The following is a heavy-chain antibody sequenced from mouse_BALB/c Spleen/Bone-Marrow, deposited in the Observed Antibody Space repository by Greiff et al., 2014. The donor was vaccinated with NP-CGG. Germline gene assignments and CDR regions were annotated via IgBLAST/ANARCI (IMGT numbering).Heavy chain of an antibody. J-gene: IGHJ4*01. Sequence: VQLKQSGPGLVKPSQSLSLTCTVTGYSITSDYAWNWIRQFPGNKLEWMGYISYSGSTSYNPSLKSRISITRDTSKNQFFLQLNSVTTEDTATYYCARYYGSSYYAMDYWGQGTSVTVSS. CDR3: ARYYGSSYYAMDY. CDR1: GYSITSDYA. CDR2: ISYSGST. V-gene: IGHV3-2*02. D-gene: IGHD1-1*01.